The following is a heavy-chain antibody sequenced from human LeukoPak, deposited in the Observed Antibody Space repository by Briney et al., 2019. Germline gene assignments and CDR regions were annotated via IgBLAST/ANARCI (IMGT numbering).Heavy chain of an antibody. CDR2: IRSKANSYAT. V-gene: IGHV3-73*01. J-gene: IGHJ6*02. CDR1: GFTFSGSA. Sequence: PGGSLRLSCAASGFTFSGSAMHWVRQASGKGLEWVGRIRSKANSYATAYAASVKGRFTISRDDSKNTAYLQMNSLKTEDTAVYYCNNYGDYGDYYYGMDVWGQRTTVTVSS. D-gene: IGHD4-17*01. CDR3: NNYGDYGDYYYGMDV.